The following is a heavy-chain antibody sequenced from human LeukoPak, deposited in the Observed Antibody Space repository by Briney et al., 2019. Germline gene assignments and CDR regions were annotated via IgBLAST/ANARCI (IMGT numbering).Heavy chain of an antibody. J-gene: IGHJ4*02. V-gene: IGHV4-34*01. D-gene: IGHD6-13*01. CDR1: GGSFSGYY. CDR3: ARTRHPGGESAAGPCGIDY. Sequence: SETLSLTCAVYGGSFSGYYWSWIRQPPGKGLEWIGEINHSGSTNYNPSLKSRATISVDKSKNQFSLRLTSVSAADSAVYFCARTRHPGGESAAGPCGIDYWGQGTLVTVSS. CDR2: INHSGST.